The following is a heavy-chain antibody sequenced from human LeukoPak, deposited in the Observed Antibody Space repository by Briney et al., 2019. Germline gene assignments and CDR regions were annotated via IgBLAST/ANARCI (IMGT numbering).Heavy chain of an antibody. CDR1: GYTFTSYG. J-gene: IGHJ4*02. CDR3: ALVVPAADNFDY. D-gene: IGHD2-2*01. Sequence: ASVKVSCKASGYTFTSYGISWVRQAPGQGLEWMGWISAYNGNTNYARKLQGRVTMTTDTSTSTAYMELRSLRSDDTAVYYCALVVPAADNFDYWGQGTLVTVSS. V-gene: IGHV1-18*01. CDR2: ISAYNGNT.